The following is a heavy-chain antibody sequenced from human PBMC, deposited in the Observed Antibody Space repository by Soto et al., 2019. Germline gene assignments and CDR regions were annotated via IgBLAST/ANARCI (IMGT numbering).Heavy chain of an antibody. V-gene: IGHV3-23*01. Sequence: GGSLRLSCAASGFTVSSYAMSWVRQAPGKGLEWVSAISGSGGSTYYADSVKGRFTISRDNSKNTLYLQMNSLRAEDTAVYYCAKDSSSGWPMDSYYYYYGMDVWGQGTAVTVSS. J-gene: IGHJ6*02. D-gene: IGHD6-19*01. CDR3: AKDSSSGWPMDSYYYYYGMDV. CDR2: ISGSGGST. CDR1: GFTVSSYA.